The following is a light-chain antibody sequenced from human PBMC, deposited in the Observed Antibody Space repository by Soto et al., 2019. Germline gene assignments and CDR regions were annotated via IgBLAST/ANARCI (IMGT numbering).Light chain of an antibody. J-gene: IGLJ3*02. V-gene: IGLV2-14*01. CDR3: RSYTTSGTPV. Sequence: QSALTQPASVSGSPGQTITISCTGTSSDVGGYNYLSWYQQHPGKAPKVMIYEVSNRPSGVSNRFSGYKSGNTASLTISGLQAEDEADYFCRSYTTSGTPVFGGGTKLTVL. CDR1: SSDVGGYNY. CDR2: EVS.